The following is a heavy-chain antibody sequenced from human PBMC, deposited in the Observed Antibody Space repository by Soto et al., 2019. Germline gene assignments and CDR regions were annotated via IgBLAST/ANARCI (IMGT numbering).Heavy chain of an antibody. CDR3: AKEVSGWTDQGAVFDY. Sequence: GGSLRLSCAASGFTFSSYAMSWVRQAPGKGLEWVSAISGSGGSTYYADSVKGRFTISRDNSKNTLYLQMNSLRAEDTAVYYCAKEVSGWTDQGAVFDYWGQGTLVTVSS. V-gene: IGHV3-23*01. D-gene: IGHD6-19*01. J-gene: IGHJ4*02. CDR1: GFTFSSYA. CDR2: ISGSGGST.